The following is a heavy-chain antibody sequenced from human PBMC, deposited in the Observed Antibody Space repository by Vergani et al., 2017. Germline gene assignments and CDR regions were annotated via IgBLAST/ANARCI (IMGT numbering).Heavy chain of an antibody. CDR2: ISGSGGST. D-gene: IGHD3-3*01. CDR3: AKAGITIFGVVIKVHYMDV. Sequence: EVQLLESGGGLVQPGGSLRLSCAASGFTFSSYAMSWVRRAPGKGLVWVSAISGSGGSTYYADSVKGRFTISRDNSKNTLYLQMNSLRAEDTAVYYCAKAGITIFGVVIKVHYMDVWGKGTTVTVSS. CDR1: GFTFSSYA. V-gene: IGHV3-23*01. J-gene: IGHJ6*03.